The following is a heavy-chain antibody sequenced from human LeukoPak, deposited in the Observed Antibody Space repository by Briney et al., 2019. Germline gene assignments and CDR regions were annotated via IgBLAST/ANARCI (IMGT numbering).Heavy chain of an antibody. Sequence: GGSPRLSCAASGFTFSSYSMNWVRQAPGKGLEWVSSISSSSSYIYYADSVKGRFTISRDNAKNSLYLQMNSLRAEDTAVYYCARWSSTIVAFDIWGQGTMVTVSS. D-gene: IGHD2-2*01. CDR3: ARWSSTIVAFDI. CDR1: GFTFSSYS. CDR2: ISSSSSYI. V-gene: IGHV3-21*01. J-gene: IGHJ3*02.